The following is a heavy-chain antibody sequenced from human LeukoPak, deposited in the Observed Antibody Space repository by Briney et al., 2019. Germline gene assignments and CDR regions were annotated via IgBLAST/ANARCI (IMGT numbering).Heavy chain of an antibody. V-gene: IGHV4-31*03. CDR3: AGDIAVAGRGADY. J-gene: IGHJ4*02. CDR1: GGSISSGGYY. D-gene: IGHD6-19*01. CDR2: IYYSGST. Sequence: SETLSLTCTVSGGSISSGGYYWSWIRQHPGKGLEWIGYIYYSGSTYYNPSLKSRVTISVDKSKNQFSLKLSSVTAADTAVYYCAGDIAVAGRGADYWGQGTLVTVSS.